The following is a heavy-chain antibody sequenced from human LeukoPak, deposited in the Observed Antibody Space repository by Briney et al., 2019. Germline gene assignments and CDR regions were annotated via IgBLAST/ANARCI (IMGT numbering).Heavy chain of an antibody. V-gene: IGHV4-59*01. Sequence: SETLSLTCTVSGGSISTFYWSWIRQSPGKGLECIGYIYNNATTNYNPSLKSRVTMSVDTSKKQNSLKLTSVTSADTAMYYCARGRAAAYYFDSWGQGTQVTISS. CDR3: ARGRAAAYYFDS. CDR2: IYNNATT. J-gene: IGHJ4*02. CDR1: GGSISTFY. D-gene: IGHD6-13*01.